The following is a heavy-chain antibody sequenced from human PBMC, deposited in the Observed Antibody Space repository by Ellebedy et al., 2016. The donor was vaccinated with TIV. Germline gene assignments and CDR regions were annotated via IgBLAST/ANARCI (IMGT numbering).Heavy chain of an antibody. CDR3: ARENRGSSSSFLFDF. Sequence: SETLSLXCIVSGVSITTAGYYWTWIRQVPGRGLEWIGHVDYRGGTAYNPALKSRVIISADPSNNQFSLNLTSVTAADTAVFFCARENRGSSSSFLFDFWGPGIQVAVSS. J-gene: IGHJ4*02. CDR1: GVSITTAGYY. D-gene: IGHD6-6*01. CDR2: VDYRGGT. V-gene: IGHV4-31*03.